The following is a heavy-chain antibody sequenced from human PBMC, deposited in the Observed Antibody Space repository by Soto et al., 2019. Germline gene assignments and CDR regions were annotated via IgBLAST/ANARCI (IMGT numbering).Heavy chain of an antibody. J-gene: IGHJ4*02. Sequence: ASVKVSCKASGYTFSSYGISWVRQAPGEGLEWMGWISGYNGNTNYAQKLQGRVTMTTDTSTSTAYMELRSLRSDDTAVYYCARRSSGWYDYWGQGTLVTVSS. D-gene: IGHD6-19*01. CDR1: GYTFSSYG. CDR2: ISGYNGNT. CDR3: ARRSSGWYDY. V-gene: IGHV1-18*04.